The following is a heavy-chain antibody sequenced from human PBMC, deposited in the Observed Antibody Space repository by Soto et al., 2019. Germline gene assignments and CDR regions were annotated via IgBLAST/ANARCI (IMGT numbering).Heavy chain of an antibody. CDR1: GFTFDNFA. D-gene: IGHD4-17*01. Sequence: QVYLEESGGGVVQPGRSLRLSCAASGFTFDNFAMHWVRQARGKGLEWVAVIWYDGSNKYYADSVKGRFSISRDNSKNTLSLQMSSLRVDDTAVYYCAKAGHGDYGWSWGQGTPVTVSS. J-gene: IGHJ4*02. CDR2: IWYDGSNK. V-gene: IGHV3-33*06. CDR3: AKAGHGDYGWS.